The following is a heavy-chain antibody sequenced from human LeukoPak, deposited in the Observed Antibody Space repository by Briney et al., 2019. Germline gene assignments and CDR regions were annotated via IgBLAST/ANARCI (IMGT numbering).Heavy chain of an antibody. V-gene: IGHV1-69*04. CDR1: GGTFSSYA. Sequence: ASVKVSCKASGGTFSSYAISWVRQAPGQGLEWMGRIIPILGIANYAQKFQGRVTITADKSTSTAYMELSSLRSDDTAVYYCARHDFDYDILTGTSNWFDPWGQGTLVTVSS. CDR3: ARHDFDYDILTGTSNWFDP. CDR2: IIPILGIA. D-gene: IGHD3-9*01. J-gene: IGHJ5*02.